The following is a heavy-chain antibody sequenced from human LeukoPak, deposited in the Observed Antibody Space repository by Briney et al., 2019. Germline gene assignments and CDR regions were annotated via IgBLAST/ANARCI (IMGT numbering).Heavy chain of an antibody. CDR3: ARGNSYMDV. Sequence: GGSLRLSCAASGFTFSSYWMSWVRQAPGKGLEWVSYISSSSSTIYYADSVKGRFTISRDNAKNSLYLQMNSLRAEDTAVYSCARGNSYMDVWGKGTTVTVSS. V-gene: IGHV3-48*01. CDR2: ISSSSSTI. J-gene: IGHJ6*03. CDR1: GFTFSSYW.